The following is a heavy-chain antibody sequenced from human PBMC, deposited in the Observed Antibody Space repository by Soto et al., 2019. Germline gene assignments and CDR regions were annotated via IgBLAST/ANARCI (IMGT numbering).Heavy chain of an antibody. CDR2: INHSGNT. Sequence: SETLSLTCAVYGGSFSGYYWSWIRQPPGKGLEWIGEINHSGNTNQNPSLKSRVTISVDTSKNQFSLKLKSVTAADTAVYYCARGISMFLAVQQDAPDSYFFDSWGQGTLVTVSS. CDR1: GGSFSGYY. D-gene: IGHD3-10*02. V-gene: IGHV4-34*01. CDR3: ARGISMFLAVQQDAPDSYFFDS. J-gene: IGHJ4*02.